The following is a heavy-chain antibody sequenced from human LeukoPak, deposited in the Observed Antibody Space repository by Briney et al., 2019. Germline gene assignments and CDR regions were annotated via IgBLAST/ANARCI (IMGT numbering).Heavy chain of an antibody. J-gene: IGHJ3*02. D-gene: IGHD3-22*01. CDR3: ARGAMDSSGYFDDAFDI. Sequence: SETLSLTCTVSGGPISSSSYYWGWIRQPPGKGLEWIGSIYYSGSTYYNPSLKSRVTISVDTSKNQFSLKLSSVTAADTAVYYCARGAMDSSGYFDDAFDIWGQGTMVTVSS. CDR2: IYYSGST. V-gene: IGHV4-39*01. CDR1: GGPISSSSYY.